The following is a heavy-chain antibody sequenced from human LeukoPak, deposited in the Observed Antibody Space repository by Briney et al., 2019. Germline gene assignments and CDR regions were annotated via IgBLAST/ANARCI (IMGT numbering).Heavy chain of an antibody. CDR3: ARLITMVRGVNPDA. J-gene: IGHJ6*04. D-gene: IGHD3-10*01. Sequence: GSLRLSGAASDFTFSSYGMHWARQSPGKGLEWVANIKQEGSKKYYVDSVKGRFTISRDNAKNSLYLQMNGLRAEDTAVYYCARLITMVRGVNPDAWGKGTTVTVSS. CDR1: DFTFSSYG. V-gene: IGHV3-7*01. CDR2: IKQEGSKK.